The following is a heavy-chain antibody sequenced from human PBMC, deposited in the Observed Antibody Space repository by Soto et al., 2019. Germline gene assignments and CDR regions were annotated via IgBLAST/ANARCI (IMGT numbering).Heavy chain of an antibody. V-gene: IGHV3-23*01. CDR3: ASEMVPGEQHYYYYYGMDV. CDR1: GFTFSSYA. D-gene: IGHD3-10*01. CDR2: ISGSGGST. J-gene: IGHJ6*02. Sequence: EVQLLESGGGLVQPGGSLRLSCAASGFTFSSYAMSGVRQAPGKGLDGVSAISGSGGSTYYADSVKGRFTISRDNSKNTLYLQMNSLRAEDTAVYYCASEMVPGEQHYYYYYGMDVWGQGTTVTVSS.